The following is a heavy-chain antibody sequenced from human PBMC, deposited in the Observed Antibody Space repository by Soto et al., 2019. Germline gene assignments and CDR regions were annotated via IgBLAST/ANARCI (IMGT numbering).Heavy chain of an antibody. Sequence: PSETLSLTCTVSGGSISSSSYYWGWIRQPPGKGLEWIGSIYYSGSTYYNPSLKSRVTISVDTSKNQFSLKLSSVTAADTAVYYCASQGVWGDYYYGMYVWGQGTTVTVSS. V-gene: IGHV4-39*01. D-gene: IGHD3-10*02. CDR1: GGSISSSSYY. CDR2: IYYSGST. CDR3: ASQGVWGDYYYGMYV. J-gene: IGHJ6*02.